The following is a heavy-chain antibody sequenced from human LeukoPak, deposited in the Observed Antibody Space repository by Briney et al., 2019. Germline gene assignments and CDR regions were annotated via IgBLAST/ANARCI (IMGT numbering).Heavy chain of an antibody. V-gene: IGHV3-21*01. CDR1: GFTFSSYS. D-gene: IGHD3-16*02. J-gene: IGHJ5*02. CDR2: ISNSSRYI. Sequence: GGSLRLSCAASGFTFSSYSMNWVRQAPGKGLEWVSSISNSSRYIYYADSVKGRFPISRDNAKNSLYLQMNTLRAEDTAVYYCARAGMITFGGVIVYWFHPWGQGTLVTVSS. CDR3: ARAGMITFGGVIVYWFHP.